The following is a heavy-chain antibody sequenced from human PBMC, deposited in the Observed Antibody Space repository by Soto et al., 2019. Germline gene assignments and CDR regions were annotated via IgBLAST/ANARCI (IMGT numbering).Heavy chain of an antibody. D-gene: IGHD1-26*01. CDR2: MSPNSGNT. V-gene: IGHV1-8*01. Sequence: GASVKVSCKASGYTFTIYDINWVRQATGQGLEWMGWMSPNSGNTGYAQKFQGRVTMTRDTSISTAYMELSSLRSDDTAVYYCARQWELSGYYYGMDVWGQGTTVTVSS. J-gene: IGHJ6*02. CDR3: ARQWELSGYYYGMDV. CDR1: GYTFTIYD.